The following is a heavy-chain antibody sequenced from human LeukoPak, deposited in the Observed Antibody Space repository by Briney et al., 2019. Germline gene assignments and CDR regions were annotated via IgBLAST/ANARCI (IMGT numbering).Heavy chain of an antibody. CDR3: ASQRITSGSYYMYV. Sequence: SETLSLTCTVSGGSISSYYWSWIRQPPGKGPEWIGYIHYSGGTNYNPSLKSRVTISVDTSKNQFSLKLSSVTAADTAVYYCASQRITSGSYYMYVWGKGTTVTVPS. J-gene: IGHJ6*03. V-gene: IGHV4-59*01. CDR1: GGSISSYY. CDR2: IHYSGGT. D-gene: IGHD3-10*01.